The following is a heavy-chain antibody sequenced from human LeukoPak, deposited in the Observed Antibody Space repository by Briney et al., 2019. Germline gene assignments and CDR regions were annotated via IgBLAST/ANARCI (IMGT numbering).Heavy chain of an antibody. D-gene: IGHD3-3*01. CDR3: ARGRGLGVVSPYFDY. CDR2: IYGDGRT. V-gene: IGHV3-53*01. J-gene: IGHJ4*02. CDR1: GFTVSDNY. Sequence: GGSLRLSCVVSGFTVSDNYMIWVRQALGKGLERVSVIYGDGRTSYPDSVKGRFTISRDNSKNTLSLQMNNLRAEDTAVYYCARGRGLGVVSPYFDYWGQGTLVTVSS.